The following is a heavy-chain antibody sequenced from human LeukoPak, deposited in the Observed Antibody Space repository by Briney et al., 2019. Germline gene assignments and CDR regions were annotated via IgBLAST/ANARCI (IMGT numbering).Heavy chain of an antibody. Sequence: GGSLRLSCAASGFSLSSYAMSWVRQAPGKGLEWVAAISSSDDGTYHAGSVRGRFTISRDSSKNTLYLQMNNLRTEDAAIYYCAKAPVTSCRGAFCYPLDSWGQGTLVTVSS. CDR1: GFSLSSYA. CDR3: AKAPVTSCRGAFCYPLDS. CDR2: ISSSDDGT. J-gene: IGHJ4*02. D-gene: IGHD2-15*01. V-gene: IGHV3-23*01.